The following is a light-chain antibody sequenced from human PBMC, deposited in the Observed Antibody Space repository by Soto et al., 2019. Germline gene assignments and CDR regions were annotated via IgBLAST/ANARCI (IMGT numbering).Light chain of an antibody. CDR1: QSVTSGY. J-gene: IGKJ2*01. Sequence: EIVLTQSPGTLSLSPGERATLSCRASQSVTSGYLAWYQQKPGQAPRLLMYGASSRATGIPDRFSGSGSGTDFTLTISRLEPEDFEVYYCQQYGGSPPAYTFGQGTNLEIK. CDR2: GAS. CDR3: QQYGGSPPAYT. V-gene: IGKV3-20*01.